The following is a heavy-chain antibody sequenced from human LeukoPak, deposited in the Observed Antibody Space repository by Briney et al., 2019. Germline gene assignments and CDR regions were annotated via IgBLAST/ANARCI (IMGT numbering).Heavy chain of an antibody. CDR1: GGSFSGYY. CDR2: INHSGST. J-gene: IGHJ5*02. D-gene: IGHD3-10*01. Sequence: SETLSLTRAVYGGSFSGYYWSWIRQPPGKGLEWIGEINHSGSTNYNPSLKSRVTISVDTSKNQFSLKLSSVTAADTAVYYCAPLWFGELSPNWFDPWGQGTLVTVSS. V-gene: IGHV4-34*01. CDR3: APLWFGELSPNWFDP.